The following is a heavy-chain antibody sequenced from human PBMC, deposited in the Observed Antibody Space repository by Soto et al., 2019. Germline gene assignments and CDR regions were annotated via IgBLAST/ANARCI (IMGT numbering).Heavy chain of an antibody. CDR2: FYCTGST. V-gene: IGHV4-39*01. CDR1: RGSMSDTNYF. Sequence: VSRGSMSDTNYFWGFLLQAPGKGREWIGSFYCTGSTYYNPSLKSRVTISVDTSKNQFYLKLSSVTAADTAVYYCARPVVRFLEWGFDHWGQGTLVTVSS. J-gene: IGHJ4*02. CDR3: ARPVVRFLEWGFDH. D-gene: IGHD3-3*01.